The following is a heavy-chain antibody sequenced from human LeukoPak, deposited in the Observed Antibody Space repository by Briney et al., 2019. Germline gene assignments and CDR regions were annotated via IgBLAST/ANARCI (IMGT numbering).Heavy chain of an antibody. Sequence: PGGSLRLSCAASGFTFSSYGMHWVRQAPGKGLEWVAVISYDGSNKYYAGSVKGRFTISRDNSKNTLYLQMNSLRAEDTAVYYCAKGGYSYGEDYFDYWGQGTLVTVSS. V-gene: IGHV3-30*18. J-gene: IGHJ4*02. CDR3: AKGGYSYGEDYFDY. D-gene: IGHD5-18*01. CDR1: GFTFSSYG. CDR2: ISYDGSNK.